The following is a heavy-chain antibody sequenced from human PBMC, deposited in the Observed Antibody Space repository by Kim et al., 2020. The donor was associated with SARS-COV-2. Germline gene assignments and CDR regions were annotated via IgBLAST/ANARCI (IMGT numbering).Heavy chain of an antibody. CDR1: GFTFSSYW. Sequence: GGSLRLSCAASGFTFSSYWMHWVRQVPGKGLVWVSRINSDGSSTRYADSVKGRFTISRDNAKNTLYLQMNSLRDEDTAVYYCVRDWSSSRTPYHFDYWGPGTLVTVSS. D-gene: IGHD6-13*01. V-gene: IGHV3-74*01. CDR2: INSDGSST. CDR3: VRDWSSSRTPYHFDY. J-gene: IGHJ4*02.